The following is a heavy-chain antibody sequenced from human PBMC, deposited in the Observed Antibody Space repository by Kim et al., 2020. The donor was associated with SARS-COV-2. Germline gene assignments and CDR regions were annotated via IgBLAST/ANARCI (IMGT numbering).Heavy chain of an antibody. CDR3: ARGPNYSPFDY. V-gene: IGHV3-48*03. Sequence: YYADAGRGRVTISRDNDKNSLYLQMNSLRAEDTAVYYCARGPNYSPFDYWGQGTLVTVSS. D-gene: IGHD4-4*01. J-gene: IGHJ4*02.